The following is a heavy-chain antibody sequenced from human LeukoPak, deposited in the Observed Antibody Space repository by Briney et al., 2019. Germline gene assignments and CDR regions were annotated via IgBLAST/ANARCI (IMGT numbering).Heavy chain of an antibody. J-gene: IGHJ6*03. CDR3: ARAPVMPYCGGDCYPDYYYMDV. Sequence: PGGSLRLSCAASGFTFSSWSMNWVRQAPGKGLEWVSSISSSSSYIYYADSVKGRFTISRDNAKNSLYLQMNSLRAEDTAVYYCARAPVMPYCGGDCYPDYYYMDVWGKGTTVTVSS. CDR2: ISSSSSYI. D-gene: IGHD2-21*02. CDR1: GFTFSSWS. V-gene: IGHV3-21*01.